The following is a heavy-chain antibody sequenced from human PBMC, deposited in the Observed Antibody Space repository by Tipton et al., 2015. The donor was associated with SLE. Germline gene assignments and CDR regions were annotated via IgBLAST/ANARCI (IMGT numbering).Heavy chain of an antibody. Sequence: TLSLTCRMYDDSFRTYYWTWVRQPPGKTLEWLGDINDRGSTNYSPSLKSRVSISMEKSKNQFSLTLSAVTAADTAVYYCARGGGSYYDYWGQGTLVTVSS. CDR2: INDRGST. CDR1: DDSFRTYY. CDR3: ARGGGSYYDY. D-gene: IGHD1-26*01. V-gene: IGHV4-34*01. J-gene: IGHJ4*02.